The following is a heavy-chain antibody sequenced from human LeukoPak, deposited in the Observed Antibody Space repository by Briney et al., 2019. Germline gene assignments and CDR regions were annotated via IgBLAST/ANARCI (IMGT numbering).Heavy chain of an antibody. CDR2: ISSSSSYI. V-gene: IGHV3-21*01. CDR1: GFTFSSYS. D-gene: IGHD1-1*01. J-gene: IGHJ4*02. Sequence: NPGGSLRLSCAASGFTFSSYSMNWVRQAPGKGLEWVSSISSSSSYIYYADSVKGRFTISRDNAKNSLYLQMNSLRAEDTAVYYCARPTGGTTGTTGWVRYWGQGTLVTVSS. CDR3: ARPTGGTTGTTGWVRY.